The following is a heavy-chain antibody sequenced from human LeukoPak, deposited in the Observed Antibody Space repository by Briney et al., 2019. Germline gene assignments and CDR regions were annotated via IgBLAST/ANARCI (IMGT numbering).Heavy chain of an antibody. V-gene: IGHV3-49*04. CDR2: IRSKSFGETI. CDR1: GFTFSSYS. Sequence: GGSLRLSCAASGFTFSSYSLNWVGQAPGKGLEWLCFIRSKSFGETILYAPSLKGRFTISRDDSKSIAYLQMNSLKAEDTGMYYCTRATDGYPDLDYWGQGTLVTDSS. J-gene: IGHJ4*02. D-gene: IGHD5-24*01. CDR3: TRATDGYPDLDY.